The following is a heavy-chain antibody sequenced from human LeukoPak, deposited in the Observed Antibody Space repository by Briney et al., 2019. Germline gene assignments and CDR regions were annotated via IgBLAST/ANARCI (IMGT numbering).Heavy chain of an antibody. Sequence: SVKVSCKASGGTFSSYAISWVRQAPGQGLEWMGWISAYNGNTNYAQKLQGRVTMTTDTSTSTAYMELRSLRSDDTAVYYCARAGSGRWLQSYWGQGTLVTVSS. V-gene: IGHV1-18*01. CDR1: GGTFSSYA. CDR2: ISAYNGNT. J-gene: IGHJ4*02. D-gene: IGHD5-24*01. CDR3: ARAGSGRWLQSY.